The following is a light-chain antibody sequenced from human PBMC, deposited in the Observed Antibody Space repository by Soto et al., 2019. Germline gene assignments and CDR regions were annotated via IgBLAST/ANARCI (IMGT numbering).Light chain of an antibody. J-gene: IGLJ2*01. CDR2: RNN. V-gene: IGLV1-47*01. Sequence: QSVLTQPPSASGTPGQRVTISCSGSSSNIGSNYVYWYQQLPGTAPKLLIYRNNQRPSGVPDRFSGSKSGTSASLAISGLRSEDEADYYCAAWDDSLSGPGVFGGGPKLTVL. CDR1: SSNIGSNY. CDR3: AAWDDSLSGPGV.